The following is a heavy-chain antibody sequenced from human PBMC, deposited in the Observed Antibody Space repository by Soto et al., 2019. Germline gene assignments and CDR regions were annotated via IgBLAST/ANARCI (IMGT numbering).Heavy chain of an antibody. CDR2: IYPGDSDT. Sequence: PGESLKISCKGSGYSFTSYWIGWVRQMPGKGLEWMGIIYPGDSDTRYSPSFQGQVTISADKSISTAYLQWSSLKASDTAMYYCARQLGVLPPSEIYSYNGMEVWGQGTRVTVSS. D-gene: IGHD3-16*01. CDR3: ARQLGVLPPSEIYSYNGMEV. J-gene: IGHJ6*02. V-gene: IGHV5-51*01. CDR1: GYSFTSYW.